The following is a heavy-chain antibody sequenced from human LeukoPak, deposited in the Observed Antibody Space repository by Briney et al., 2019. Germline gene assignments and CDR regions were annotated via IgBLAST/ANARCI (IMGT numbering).Heavy chain of an antibody. J-gene: IGHJ5*01. Sequence: SETLSLTCIVSGGSISSDSYYWAWIRQPPGKGLQWIGSLYYRGSAYYGPSLKGRVTTSGDASQNQFSLNLSSVTDADTAVYYCARVRRSLNWFVSWGQGTLVTVSS. D-gene: IGHD3-3*01. CDR1: GGSISSDSYY. CDR3: ARVRRSLNWFVS. CDR2: LYYRGSA. V-gene: IGHV4-39*02.